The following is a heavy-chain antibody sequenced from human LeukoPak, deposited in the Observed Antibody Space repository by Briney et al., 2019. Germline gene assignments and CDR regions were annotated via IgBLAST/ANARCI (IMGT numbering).Heavy chain of an antibody. V-gene: IGHV4-4*07. CDR2: IYTSGST. Sequence: SETLSLTCTVSGGSMSSYYWSWIRQPAGKGLEWIGRIYTSGSTNYNPSLKSRVTISVDTSKNQFSLKLSSVTAADTAVYYCARTLLGIDYGSGSYDFDYWGQGTLVTVSS. J-gene: IGHJ4*02. D-gene: IGHD3-10*01. CDR3: ARTLLGIDYGSGSYDFDY. CDR1: GGSMSSYY.